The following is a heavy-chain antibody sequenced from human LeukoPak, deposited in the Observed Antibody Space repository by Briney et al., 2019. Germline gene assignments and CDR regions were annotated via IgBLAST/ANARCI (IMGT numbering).Heavy chain of an antibody. Sequence: GGSLRLSCAASGFTFSSYAMSWVRQAPGKGLEWVSAISGRGGSTYYADSVKGRFTISRDNSKNTLYLQMNSLRAEDTAVYYCAKAAGGGLWNRDICCADWGQGTLVTVSS. CDR2: ISGRGGST. CDR3: AKAAGGGLWNRDICCAD. J-gene: IGHJ4*02. V-gene: IGHV3-23*01. D-gene: IGHD3-16*01. CDR1: GFTFSSYA.